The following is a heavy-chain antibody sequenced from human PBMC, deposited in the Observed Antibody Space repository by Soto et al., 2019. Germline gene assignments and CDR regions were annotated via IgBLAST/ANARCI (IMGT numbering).Heavy chain of an antibody. CDR2: IYYSGST. CDR1: GGSISSYY. CDR3: ARVPVFWSGYYIGYYYYMDV. J-gene: IGHJ6*03. Sequence: QVQLQESGPGLVKPSETLSLTCTVSGGSISSYYWSWIRQPPGKGLEWIGYIYYSGSTNYNPSLKSRVTISVDTSKNQFSLKLSSVTAADTAVYYCARVPVFWSGYYIGYYYYMDVWGKGTTVTVSS. V-gene: IGHV4-59*01. D-gene: IGHD3-3*01.